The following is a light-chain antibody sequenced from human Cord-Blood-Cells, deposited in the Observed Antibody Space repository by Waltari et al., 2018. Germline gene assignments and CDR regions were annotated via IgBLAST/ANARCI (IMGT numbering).Light chain of an antibody. Sequence: QSALTQPASVSGSPGQSITIPCTGTSSDVGGYNYVSWYQQPPGKAPNLMIYDVSKRPSGVSNRFSGSKSGNTASLTISGLQAEDEADYYCSSYTSSSTWVFGGGTKLTVL. CDR3: SSYTSSSTWV. J-gene: IGLJ3*02. V-gene: IGLV2-14*01. CDR2: DVS. CDR1: SSDVGGYNY.